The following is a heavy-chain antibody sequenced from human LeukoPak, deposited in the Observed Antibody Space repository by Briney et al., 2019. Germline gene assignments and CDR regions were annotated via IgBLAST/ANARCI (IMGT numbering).Heavy chain of an antibody. Sequence: SETLSLTCTVSGVSITTYYWSWIRQPPGKGLEWIGYVYSDGSTNYNPSLKSRVTISIDTSKNQFSLKLSSVTATDTAVYYCARVGQWPDFDYWGQGTLVTVSS. CDR3: ARVGQWPDFDY. CDR1: GVSITTYY. J-gene: IGHJ4*02. V-gene: IGHV4-59*01. CDR2: VYSDGST. D-gene: IGHD6-19*01.